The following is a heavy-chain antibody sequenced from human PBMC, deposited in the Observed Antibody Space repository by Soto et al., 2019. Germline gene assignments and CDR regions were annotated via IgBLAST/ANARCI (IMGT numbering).Heavy chain of an antibody. J-gene: IGHJ4*02. CDR3: ARDLLSEVSMTTVTTGVGY. CDR1: GFTFSSYS. D-gene: IGHD4-17*01. V-gene: IGHV3-21*01. Sequence: GGSLRLSCAASGFTFSSYSMNWVRQAPGKGLEWVSSISSSSSYIYYADSVKGRFTISRDNAKNSLYLQMNSLRAEDTAVYYCARDLLSEVSMTTVTTGVGYWGQGTLVTVSS. CDR2: ISSSSSYI.